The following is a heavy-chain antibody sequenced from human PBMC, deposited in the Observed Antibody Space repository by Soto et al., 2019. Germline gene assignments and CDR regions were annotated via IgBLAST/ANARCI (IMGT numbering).Heavy chain of an antibody. CDR2: TYYRAKWNN. D-gene: IGHD3-10*01. CDR3: TGITSFRGMDV. V-gene: IGHV6-1*01. CDR1: RDSVSSNSVA. Sequence: SQTLGPTRVNPRDSVSSNSVAQNCTRHSPSRGLEWLGRTYYRAKWNNDYALSVKSRITINPDTPKNQFSLHLYSVTPEDTAVYYCTGITSFRGMDVWGQGTPVTVSS. J-gene: IGHJ6*02.